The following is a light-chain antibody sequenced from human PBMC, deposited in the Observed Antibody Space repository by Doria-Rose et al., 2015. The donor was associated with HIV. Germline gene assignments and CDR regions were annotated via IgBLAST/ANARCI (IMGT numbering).Light chain of an antibody. CDR1: QRFSSTY. CDR3: RQYGTSWT. J-gene: IGKJ1*01. CDR2: DGS. V-gene: IGKV3-20*01. Sequence: TQSPGTLSLSPGERATLSCRASQRFSSTYLAWYQQNPGQAVSLLVHDGSTRATGITDRFSASGSGTDFTLTINRLETEDFALYYCRQYGTSWTFGQGTKVEI.